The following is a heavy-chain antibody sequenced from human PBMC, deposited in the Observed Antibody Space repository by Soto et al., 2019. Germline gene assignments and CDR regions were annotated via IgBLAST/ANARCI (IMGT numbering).Heavy chain of an antibody. D-gene: IGHD4-17*01. V-gene: IGHV3-30-3*01. CDR2: ISYDGSNK. J-gene: IGHJ4*02. CDR1: GFSFSNYA. Sequence: QVQLVESGGGVVQPGRSLRLSCAASGFSFSNYAMHWVRQAPGKGLEWVAVISYDGSNKYYAGSVKGRFTISRDNSKNTLYLQMNSLRAEDTAVYYCARDLRATVADYWGQGTLVTVSS. CDR3: ARDLRATVADY.